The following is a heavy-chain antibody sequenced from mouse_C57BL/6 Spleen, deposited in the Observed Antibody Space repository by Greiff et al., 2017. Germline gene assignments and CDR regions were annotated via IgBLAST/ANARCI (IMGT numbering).Heavy chain of an antibody. CDR1: GYTFTSYW. CDR2: IHPNSGST. D-gene: IGHD2-2*01. Sequence: QVQLQQPGAELVKPGASVKLSCKASGYTFTSYWMHWVKQRPGQGLEWIGMIHPNSGSTTYNEKFKSKATLAVDKSSGTAYMQLSSLTSEDSAVYYCHYGYDEGDAMDYWGQGTSVTVSS. CDR3: HYGYDEGDAMDY. J-gene: IGHJ4*01. V-gene: IGHV1-64*01.